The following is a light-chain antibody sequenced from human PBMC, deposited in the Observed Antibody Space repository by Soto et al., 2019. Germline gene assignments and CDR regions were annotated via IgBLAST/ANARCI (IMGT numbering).Light chain of an antibody. CDR2: LGS. CDR3: MQALQTLPT. CDR1: QSLLHSNGYNY. V-gene: IGKV2-28*01. J-gene: IGKJ1*01. Sequence: DIVMTQSPLSLPVTPGEPASISCRSSQSLLHSNGYNYLDWYLQKPGQSPQLLIYLGSNRASGVPDRFSGSGSGTDFKLTISRVEAEDVGVYYCMQALQTLPTFGQGTKVEIK.